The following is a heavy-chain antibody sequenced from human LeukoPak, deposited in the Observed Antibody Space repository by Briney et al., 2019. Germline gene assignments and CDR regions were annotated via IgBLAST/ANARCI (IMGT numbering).Heavy chain of an antibody. CDR3: ARATGYCGSSSCYSLDY. J-gene: IGHJ4*02. D-gene: IGHD2-2*01. CDR1: GGSVSSAGYY. V-gene: IGHV4-31*03. Sequence: SETLSLTCTVSGGSVSSAGYYWSWIRQHPGKALEWIGYIYYRGSTYFNPSLKSRVTISVDTSANQFSLKLSSVTAADTAVHYCARATGYCGSSSCYSLDYWGQGTLVTVSS. CDR2: IYYRGST.